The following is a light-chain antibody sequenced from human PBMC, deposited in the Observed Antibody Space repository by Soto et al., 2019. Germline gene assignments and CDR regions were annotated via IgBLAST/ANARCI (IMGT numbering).Light chain of an antibody. J-gene: IGKJ3*01. CDR1: QRVRSN. Sequence: EIVMTQSPATLSVSPGERATLSCRASQRVRSNLAWYQQKPGQAPRLLIYGASTRATGIPARFSGSGSGTELTLTTSSLHSEDFAVYYCHQYHNWPSFTFGPGTKVDIK. CDR3: HQYHNWPSFT. CDR2: GAS. V-gene: IGKV3-15*01.